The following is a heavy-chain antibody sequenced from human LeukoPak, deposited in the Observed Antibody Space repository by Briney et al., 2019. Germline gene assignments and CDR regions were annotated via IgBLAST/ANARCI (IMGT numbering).Heavy chain of an antibody. Sequence: PGGSLRLSCIASGFSFGDYAMSWVRQAPGKGLEWVGFIRSKAYRGATKNAASVKDRFTISRDGSKSIAYLQMNSLKTEDTAIYYCTSVYDTSAYYHSGIDYWGQGTLVTVSS. CDR1: GFSFGDYA. CDR2: IRSKAYRGAT. V-gene: IGHV3-49*04. D-gene: IGHD3-22*01. J-gene: IGHJ4*02. CDR3: TSVYDTSAYYHSGIDY.